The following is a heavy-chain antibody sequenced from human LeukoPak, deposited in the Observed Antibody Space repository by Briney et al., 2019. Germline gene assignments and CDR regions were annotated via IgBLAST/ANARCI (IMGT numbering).Heavy chain of an antibody. J-gene: IGHJ4*02. V-gene: IGHV3-66*01. CDR1: GFTVSSNY. CDR2: IYTSGST. Sequence: GGSLRLSCAASGFTVSSNYMSWVRQAPGKGLEWVSVIYTSGSTYYADSVKGRFTISRDNSQNTLYLQMNSLRAEDTAVYYCTKGLWAGVSAARDWGQGALVTVSS. CDR3: TKGLWAGVSAARD. D-gene: IGHD2-8*01.